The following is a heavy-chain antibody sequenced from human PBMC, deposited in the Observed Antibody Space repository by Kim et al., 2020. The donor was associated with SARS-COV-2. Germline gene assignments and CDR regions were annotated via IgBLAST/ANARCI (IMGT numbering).Heavy chain of an antibody. CDR1: GGSISSSSYY. Sequence: SETLSLTCTVSGGSISSSSYYWGWIRQPPGKGLEWIGSIYYSGSTYYNPSLKSRVTISVDTSKNQFSLKLSSVTAADTAVYYCARLGLICSGGSCDYYGMAVWGQGTTVTVS. J-gene: IGHJ6*02. CDR2: IYYSGST. V-gene: IGHV4-39*01. CDR3: ARLGLICSGGSCDYYGMAV. D-gene: IGHD2-15*01.